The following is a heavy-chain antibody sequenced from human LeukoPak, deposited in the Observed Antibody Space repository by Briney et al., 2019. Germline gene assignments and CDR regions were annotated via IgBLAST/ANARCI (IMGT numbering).Heavy chain of an antibody. Sequence: GASVKVSCKASEYIFSNYDINWVRQATGQGLEWVGWVGPNSGNTGNAQKFQGRVTFTRNTSVNTAYMELNNLKSEDTAVYYCARDGGPRRLNTVTTGYWGQGTLVTVSS. V-gene: IGHV1-8*03. CDR1: EYIFSNYD. J-gene: IGHJ4*02. CDR2: VGPNSGNT. CDR3: ARDGGPRRLNTVTTGY. D-gene: IGHD4-17*01.